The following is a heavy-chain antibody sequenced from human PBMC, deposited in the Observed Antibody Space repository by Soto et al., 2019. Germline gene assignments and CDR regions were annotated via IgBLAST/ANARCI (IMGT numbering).Heavy chain of an antibody. D-gene: IGHD6-19*01. CDR3: ARTRAGTGGYYYYGMVV. V-gene: IGHV4-59*01. Sequence: SETLSLTCTVSGGSISSYYWSWIRQPPGKGLEWIGYIYYSGSTNYNPSLKSRVTISVDTSKNQFSLKLSSVTAADTAVYYCARTRAGTGGYYYYGMVVWGQGTTVTVSS. CDR1: GGSISSYY. CDR2: IYYSGST. J-gene: IGHJ6*02.